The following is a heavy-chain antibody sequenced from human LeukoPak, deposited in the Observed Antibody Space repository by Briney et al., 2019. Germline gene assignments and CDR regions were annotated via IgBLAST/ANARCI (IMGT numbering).Heavy chain of an antibody. V-gene: IGHV1-18*01. CDR3: ARVADIVATILGRGYYFDY. D-gene: IGHD5-12*01. J-gene: IGHJ4*02. Sequence: GASVKVSCKASGYTFTSYGISWVRQAPGQGLEWMGWISAYNGNTNYAQKLQGRVTMTTDTSTSTAYMELRSLRSDDTAVYYCARVADIVATILGRGYYFDYWGQGTLVTVSS. CDR1: GYTFTSYG. CDR2: ISAYNGNT.